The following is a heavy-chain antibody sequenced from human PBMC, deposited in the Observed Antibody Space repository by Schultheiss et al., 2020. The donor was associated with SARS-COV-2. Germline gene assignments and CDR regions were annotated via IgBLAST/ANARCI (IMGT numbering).Heavy chain of an antibody. Sequence: ASVKVSCKASGYTFTSYAMHWVRQAPGQRLEWMGWSNAGNGNTKYSQKFQGRVTITADKSTSTAYMELSSLRSDDTAVYYCARDRGGVVVPAERFDPWGQGTLVTVSS. CDR2: SNAGNGNT. CDR3: ARDRGGVVVPAERFDP. J-gene: IGHJ5*02. CDR1: GYTFTSYA. V-gene: IGHV1-3*01. D-gene: IGHD2-2*01.